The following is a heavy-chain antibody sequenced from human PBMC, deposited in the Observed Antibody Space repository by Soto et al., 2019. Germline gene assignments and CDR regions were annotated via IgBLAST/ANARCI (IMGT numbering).Heavy chain of an antibody. CDR1: RASIYTYS. CDR2: IYSSGSA. CDR3: ATIVGANDY. J-gene: IGHJ4*02. V-gene: IGHV4-4*07. Sequence: LSLTCTVSRASIYTYSWTWIRQPAGKGLQWIGHIYSSGSANYSPSPKSRVSMSVDSSKNQISLKLSSVTAADTAVYYCATIVGANDYWGQGTLVTVSS. D-gene: IGHD1-26*01.